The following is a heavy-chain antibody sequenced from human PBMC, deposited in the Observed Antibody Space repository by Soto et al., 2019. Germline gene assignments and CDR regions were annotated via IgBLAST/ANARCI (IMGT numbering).Heavy chain of an antibody. CDR1: GVSMSGYR. J-gene: IGHJ4*02. V-gene: IGHV3-48*02. CDR3: ARDAAVGLFNY. D-gene: IGHD1-26*01. Sequence: PGGTLRPSCEASGVSMSGYRMCGVRQSAGKGLEWLAYISSGSTTIYYADSVKGRFTISRDNAKNSLYLQMNSLRDEDTAVYYCARDAAVGLFNYWGQGTLV. CDR2: ISSGSTTI.